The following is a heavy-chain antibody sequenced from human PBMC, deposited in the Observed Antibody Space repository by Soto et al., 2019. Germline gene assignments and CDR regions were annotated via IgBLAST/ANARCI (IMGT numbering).Heavy chain of an antibody. CDR3: AKDRLAGNFDY. J-gene: IGHJ4*02. V-gene: IGHV3-23*01. Sequence: EVPLLDSGGGLVQPGGSLRLSCAASGFTFNNYAMNWVRQAPGKGLEWVATISNTGVSTYYADSVKGRFTISRDNSKNTLYLQMNSLRVEDTAVYYCAKDRLAGNFDYWGQGTQVTVSS. CDR2: ISNTGVST. CDR1: GFTFNNYA.